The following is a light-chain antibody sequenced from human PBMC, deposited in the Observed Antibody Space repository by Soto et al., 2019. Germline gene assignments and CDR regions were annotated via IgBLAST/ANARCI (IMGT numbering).Light chain of an antibody. CDR3: QQYYLYWT. V-gene: IGKV1-5*03. J-gene: IGKJ1*01. CDR2: EVS. CDR1: QSISNL. Sequence: GDRVSITCRASQSISNLLAWYQQKPGKGPNVLISEVSTLKSGVPSRFSGSGSGTEFTLTISSLQPDDFATYYCQQYYLYWTFCHGT.